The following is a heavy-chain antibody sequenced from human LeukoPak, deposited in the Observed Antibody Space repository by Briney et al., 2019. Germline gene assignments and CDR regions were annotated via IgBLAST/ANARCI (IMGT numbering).Heavy chain of an antibody. Sequence: GGTLGLSCAASGFTFSNYGMHWVRQAPGKGLEWVAFIHYDGNNKYYADSVKGRFTISRDNAKNSLYLQMNSLRAEDTAVYYCARDPGSSSDYWGQGTLVTVSS. J-gene: IGHJ4*02. CDR2: IHYDGNNK. CDR3: ARDPGSSSDY. D-gene: IGHD6-6*01. CDR1: GFTFSNYG. V-gene: IGHV3-30*02.